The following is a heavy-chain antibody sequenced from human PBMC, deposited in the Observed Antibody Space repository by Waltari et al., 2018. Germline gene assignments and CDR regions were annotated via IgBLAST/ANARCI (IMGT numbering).Heavy chain of an antibody. J-gene: IGHJ6*02. CDR3: ARSPVKGVRGRYGMDV. V-gene: IGHV1-8*03. Sequence: QVQLVQSGAEVKKPGASVKVSCKASGYTFTSYDINWVRQATGQGLEWMGLMNPNSGNKGYAQKFQGRVTITRNTSISTAYMELSSLRSEDTAVYYCARSPVKGVRGRYGMDVWGQGTTVTVSS. CDR1: GYTFTSYD. D-gene: IGHD3-10*01. CDR2: MNPNSGNK.